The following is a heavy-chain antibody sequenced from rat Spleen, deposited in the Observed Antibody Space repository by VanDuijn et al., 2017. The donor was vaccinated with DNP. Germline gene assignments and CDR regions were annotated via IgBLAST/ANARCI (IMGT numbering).Heavy chain of an antibody. CDR1: GFTFSDFY. Sequence: EVQLVESGGGLVQPGRSLKLSCAASGFTFSDFYMAWVRQAPTKGLEWVAYIGSPAYAPYSTDSVKGRFTISRDNAKSTLYLQMNSLRSEDMATYYCARWNSGHFDYWGQGVMVPVSS. D-gene: IGHD4-3*01. CDR3: ARWNSGHFDY. V-gene: IGHV5-22*01. J-gene: IGHJ2*01. CDR2: IGSPAYAP.